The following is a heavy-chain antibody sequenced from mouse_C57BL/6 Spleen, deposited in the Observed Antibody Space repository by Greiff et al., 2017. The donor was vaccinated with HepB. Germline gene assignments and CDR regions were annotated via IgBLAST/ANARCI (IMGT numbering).Heavy chain of an antibody. D-gene: IGHD1-1*01. Sequence: EVHLVESGGGLVKPGGSLKLSCAASGFTFSSYAMSWVRQTPEKRLEWVATISDGGSYTYYPDNVKGRFTISRDNAKNNLYLQMSHLKSEDTAMYYCARDPTTVVDHWYFDVWGTGTTVTVSS. CDR2: ISDGGSYT. J-gene: IGHJ1*03. V-gene: IGHV5-4*01. CDR1: GFTFSSYA. CDR3: ARDPTTVVDHWYFDV.